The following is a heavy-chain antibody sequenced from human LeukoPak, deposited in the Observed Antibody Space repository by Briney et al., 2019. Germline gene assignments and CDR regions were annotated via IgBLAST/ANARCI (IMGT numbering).Heavy chain of an antibody. D-gene: IGHD1-7*01. V-gene: IGHV3-21*01. J-gene: IGHJ1*01. Sequence: GGSLRLSCAASGFTFSSYAMSWVRQAPGKGLEWVSFISSSSSYIYYADSVKGRFTISRDNAKNSLYLQMNSLRAEDTAVYYCARVTGTPQSLQHWGQGTLVTVSS. CDR1: GFTFSSYA. CDR2: ISSSSSYI. CDR3: ARVTGTPQSLQH.